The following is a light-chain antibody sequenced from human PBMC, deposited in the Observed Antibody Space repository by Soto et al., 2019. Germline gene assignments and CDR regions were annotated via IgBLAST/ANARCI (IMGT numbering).Light chain of an antibody. CDR3: AAWDDSLNGPL. J-gene: IGLJ3*02. V-gene: IGLV1-44*01. Sequence: VLAQPPSASGTPGQRVAISCSGSSSNIGTNAVNWYQQVPGTAPKLLIYSNNQRPSGVPDRFSGSKSGTSASLGVSGLQSEDEADYYCAAWDDSLNGPLFGGGTQLTVL. CDR2: SNN. CDR1: SSNIGTNA.